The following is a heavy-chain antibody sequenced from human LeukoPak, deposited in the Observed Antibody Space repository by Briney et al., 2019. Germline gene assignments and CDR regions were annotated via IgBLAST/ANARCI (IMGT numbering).Heavy chain of an antibody. CDR1: GYTFNNYF. V-gene: IGHV1-18*01. J-gene: IGHJ4*02. Sequence: ASVKVSCKASGYTFNNYFISWVRQAPGQGLERVGWISPHSHTTHYAEKVQGRVTMTTDTSTTTVYMELRSLRSDDTAVYFCARGQTMYYWGQGTPATVSS. CDR3: ARGQTMYY. CDR2: ISPHSHTT. D-gene: IGHD3-10*02.